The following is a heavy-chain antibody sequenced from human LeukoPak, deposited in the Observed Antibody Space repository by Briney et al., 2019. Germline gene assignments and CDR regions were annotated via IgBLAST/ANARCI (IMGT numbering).Heavy chain of an antibody. CDR2: SNYIGIT. V-gene: IGHV4-59*01. Sequence: SETLSLTCSVSGGSISDYYWTWIRQAPGKGLEWIGYSNYIGITNYNPSLESRVTISVDTSTNQFSLKVTSVTAADTAVYYCARGVGATHFDYWGQGTLVTVSS. D-gene: IGHD1-26*01. CDR3: ARGVGATHFDY. CDR1: GGSISDYY. J-gene: IGHJ4*02.